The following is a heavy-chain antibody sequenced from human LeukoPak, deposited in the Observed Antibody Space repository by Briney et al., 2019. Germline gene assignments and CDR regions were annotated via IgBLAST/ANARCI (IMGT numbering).Heavy chain of an antibody. Sequence: QPGGSLRLSCAASGFTFSSYGMHWVRQAPGKGLEWVAFIRYDGSNKYYADSVKGRFTISRDNSKNTLYLQMDSLRAEDTAVYYCAKNHRHLDSSGPLGYWGQGTLVTVSS. CDR2: IRYDGSNK. J-gene: IGHJ4*02. CDR1: GFTFSSYG. CDR3: AKNHRHLDSSGPLGY. V-gene: IGHV3-30*02. D-gene: IGHD6-19*01.